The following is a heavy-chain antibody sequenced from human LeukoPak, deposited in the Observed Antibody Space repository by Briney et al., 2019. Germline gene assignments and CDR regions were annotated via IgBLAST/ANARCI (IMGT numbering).Heavy chain of an antibody. Sequence: GGSLRLSCAASGFTFSSYAMSWVRQAPGKGLEWVSAISGSGGSTYYADSVKGRFTISRDNSKNTLYLQMNSLRAEDTAVYYCAKGGFDFWSGYPFDYWGQGTLVTVSS. D-gene: IGHD3-3*01. V-gene: IGHV3-23*01. J-gene: IGHJ4*02. CDR2: ISGSGGST. CDR3: AKGGFDFWSGYPFDY. CDR1: GFTFSSYA.